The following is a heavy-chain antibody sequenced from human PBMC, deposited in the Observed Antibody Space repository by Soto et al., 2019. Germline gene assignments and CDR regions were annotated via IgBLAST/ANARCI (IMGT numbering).Heavy chain of an antibody. CDR2: IYYSGST. D-gene: IGHD1-26*01. CDR1: GGSISSGDYY. V-gene: IGHV4-30-4*01. CDR3: ARVGLGLDY. Sequence: QVQLQESGPGLVKPSQTLSLTCTVSGGSISSGDYYWSWIRQPPGKGLEWIGYIYYSGSTYYNPSLXXRXSXXVDTSKNQFSLKLSPVTAADTAVYYCARVGLGLDYWGQGTLVTVSS. J-gene: IGHJ4*02.